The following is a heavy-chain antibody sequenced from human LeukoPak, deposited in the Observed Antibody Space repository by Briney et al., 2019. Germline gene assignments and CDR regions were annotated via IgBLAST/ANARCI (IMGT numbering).Heavy chain of an antibody. CDR2: IIPIFGTA. CDR3: ARVYTPDYGDT. V-gene: IGHV1-69*05. D-gene: IGHD4/OR15-4a*01. J-gene: IGHJ3*01. Sequence: SVKVSCKASGGTFSSYAISWVRQAPGQGLEWMGGIIPIFGTANYAQKFQGRVTMTRNTSISTAYMELSSLRSEDTAVYYCARVYTPDYGDTWGQGTMVTVSS. CDR1: GGTFSSYA.